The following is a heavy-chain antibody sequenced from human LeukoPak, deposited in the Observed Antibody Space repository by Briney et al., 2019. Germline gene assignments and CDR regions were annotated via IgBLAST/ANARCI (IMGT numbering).Heavy chain of an antibody. J-gene: IGHJ6*02. CDR2: INWNGGST. V-gene: IGHV3-20*01. CDR1: GFTFDDYG. Sequence: GGSLRLSCAASGFTFDDYGMSWVRQAPGKGLEWVSGINWNGGSTGYADSVKGRFTISRDNAKNSLYLQMNSLRAEDTALYHCARDLDYGSGSPDYGVDVWGQGTTVTVSS. CDR3: ARDLDYGSGSPDYGVDV. D-gene: IGHD3-10*01.